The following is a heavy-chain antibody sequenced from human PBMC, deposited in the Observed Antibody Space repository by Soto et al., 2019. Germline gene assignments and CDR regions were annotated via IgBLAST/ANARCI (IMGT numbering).Heavy chain of an antibody. CDR1: GFTFSSYG. J-gene: IGHJ6*01. CDR2: IWDDGSNK. CDR3: PRGLHDFWSGPATGGMDV. V-gene: IGHV3-33*01. D-gene: IGHD3-3*01. Sequence: QVQLVESGGGVVQPGRSLRLSCAASGFTFSSYGMHWVRQAPGKGLEWVAVIWDDGSNKYYADSVKGRFTISRDNSKNQLYLQKNRIRANDTAVYYCPRGLHDFWSGPATGGMDVLGQGTTVTVSS.